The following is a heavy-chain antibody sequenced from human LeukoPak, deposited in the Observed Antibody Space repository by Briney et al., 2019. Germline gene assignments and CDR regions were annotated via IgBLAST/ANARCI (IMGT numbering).Heavy chain of an antibody. CDR2: INPDSGGT. V-gene: IGHV1-2*02. Sequence: GASVKVSCKASRYTFTDYYIHWVRQAPGQGLEWMGWINPDSGGTKYAQKFQGRVTMTRDTSISTAYMVLSTLRSDDTAVYYCARDRLAAAGTGGWGQEPWSSSP. CDR1: RYTFTDYY. J-gene: IGHJ4*02. CDR3: ARDRLAAAGTGG. D-gene: IGHD6-13*01.